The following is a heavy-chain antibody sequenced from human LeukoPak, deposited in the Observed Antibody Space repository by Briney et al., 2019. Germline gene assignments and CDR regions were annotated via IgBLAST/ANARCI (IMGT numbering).Heavy chain of an antibody. CDR3: ARNLWEGDYYDNNWFDP. Sequence: SETLSLTCAVYGGSFSGYYWSWIRQPPGKGLEWIGHISYRGSTNYNPSLNSRVTVSVDTSQSQFSLKLSSVTAADTAVYFCARNLWEGDYYDNNWFDPWGQGILVTVSS. D-gene: IGHD3-22*01. CDR2: ISYRGST. CDR1: GGSFSGYY. J-gene: IGHJ5*02. V-gene: IGHV4-59*13.